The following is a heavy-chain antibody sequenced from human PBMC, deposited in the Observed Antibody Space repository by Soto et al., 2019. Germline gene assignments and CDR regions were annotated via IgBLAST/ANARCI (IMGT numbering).Heavy chain of an antibody. CDR2: ISGSGGST. CDR3: ARDLDYGSGSYYRLGIAFDI. J-gene: IGHJ3*02. Sequence: GGSLRLSCAASGFTFSSYAMSWVRQAPGKGLEWVSAISGSGGSTYYADSVKGRFTISRDNAKNSLYLQMNSLRAEDTAVYYCARDLDYGSGSYYRLGIAFDIWGQGTMVTVSS. CDR1: GFTFSSYA. V-gene: IGHV3-23*01. D-gene: IGHD3-10*01.